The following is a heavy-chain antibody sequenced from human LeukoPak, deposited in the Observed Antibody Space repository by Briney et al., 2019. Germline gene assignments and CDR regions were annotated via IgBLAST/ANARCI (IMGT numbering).Heavy chain of an antibody. V-gene: IGHV4-34*01. J-gene: IGHJ4*02. CDR3: ARRTGYSSSWSQGLFDY. CDR2: INHSGST. CDR1: GGSFSGYY. Sequence: KPSETLSLTCAVLGGSFSGYYWSWIRQPPGKGLEWIGEINHSGSTIYNPSFKSRVTISVDTSKNQFSLKLSSVTAADTAVYYCARRTGYSSSWSQGLFDYWGQGTLVTVSS. D-gene: IGHD6-13*01.